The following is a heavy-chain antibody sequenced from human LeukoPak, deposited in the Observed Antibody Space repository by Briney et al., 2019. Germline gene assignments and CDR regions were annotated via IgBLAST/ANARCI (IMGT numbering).Heavy chain of an antibody. V-gene: IGHV3-30*02. J-gene: IGHJ4*02. CDR2: IRYDGSNK. CDR3: AKEPLRLGELSMPDY. D-gene: IGHD3-16*02. CDR1: GFTFSSYG. Sequence: GGSLRLSCAASGFTFSSYGMHWVRQAPGKGLEWVAFIRYDGSNKYYADSVKGRFTISRDNSKNTLYLQMNSLRAEDTAVYYCAKEPLRLGELSMPDYWGQGTLVTVSS.